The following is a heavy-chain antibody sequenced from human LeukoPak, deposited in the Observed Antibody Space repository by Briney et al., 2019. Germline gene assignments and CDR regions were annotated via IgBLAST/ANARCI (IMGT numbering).Heavy chain of an antibody. CDR1: GYSFTSYW. V-gene: IGHV5-51*01. J-gene: IGHJ4*02. CDR3: ARHGSMNYYYDSSGYYHTFDY. D-gene: IGHD3-22*01. Sequence: GESLKISRKGSGYSFTSYWIGWVRQMPGKGLEWMGIIYPGDSDTRYSPSFQGQVTISADKSISTAYLQWSSLKASDTAMYYCARHGSMNYYYDSSGYYHTFDYWGQGTLVTVSS. CDR2: IYPGDSDT.